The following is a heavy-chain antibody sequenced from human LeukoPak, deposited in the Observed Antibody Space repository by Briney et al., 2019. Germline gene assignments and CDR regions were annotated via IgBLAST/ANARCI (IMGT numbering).Heavy chain of an antibody. D-gene: IGHD5-12*01. CDR2: IYNSGST. Sequence: SETLSLTCSVSGGSITNYYWTWIRQPPGKGLEWIGYIYNSGSTNYNPSLKSRVTISVDTSKNQFSPKLTSVTAADTAMYYCARDTEYTGFDYWGQGTLVTVSS. CDR3: ARDTEYTGFDY. J-gene: IGHJ4*02. CDR1: GGSITNYY. V-gene: IGHV4-59*01.